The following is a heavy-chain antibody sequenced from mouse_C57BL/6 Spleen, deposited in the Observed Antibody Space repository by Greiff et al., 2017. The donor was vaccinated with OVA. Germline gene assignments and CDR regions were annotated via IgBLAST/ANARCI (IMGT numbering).Heavy chain of an antibody. J-gene: IGHJ3*01. Sequence: EVKLVESGAELVRPGASVKLSCTASGFNIKDDYMHWVKQRPEQGLEWIGWIDPENGDTEYASKFQGKATITADTSSNTAYLQLSSLTSEDTAVYYCLSMESWFAYWGQGTLVTVSA. CDR3: LSMESWFAY. CDR2: IDPENGDT. D-gene: IGHD6-5*01. V-gene: IGHV14-4*01. CDR1: GFNIKDDY.